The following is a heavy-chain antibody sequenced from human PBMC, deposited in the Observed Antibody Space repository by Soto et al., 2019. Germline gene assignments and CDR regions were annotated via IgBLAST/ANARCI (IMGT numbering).Heavy chain of an antibody. CDR2: IYPGDSDA. J-gene: IGHJ4*01. CDR1: GYSFSSYW. D-gene: IGHD3-9*01. Sequence: ESLKISCKASGYSFSSYWIAWVRQMPGKGLEWMGIIYPGDSDARYSPSFEGHVTISVDESINTAYLQWSYLKASDTAMYYCARQADYNILTGYYYYFDYWGHGSLVTVSS. CDR3: ARQADYNILTGYYYYFDY. V-gene: IGHV5-51*01.